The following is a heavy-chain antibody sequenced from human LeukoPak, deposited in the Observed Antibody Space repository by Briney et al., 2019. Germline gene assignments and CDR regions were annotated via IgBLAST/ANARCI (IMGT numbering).Heavy chain of an antibody. D-gene: IGHD3-3*01. J-gene: IGHJ4*02. CDR3: AKVPIADFWSGYYLSVVFDY. Sequence: PGGSPRLSCAASGFTFDDYAMHWVRQAPGKGLEWVSGISWNSGSIGYADSVKGRFTISRDNAKNSLYLQMNSLRAEDTALYYCAKVPIADFWSGYYLSVVFDYWGQGTLVTVSS. CDR1: GFTFDDYA. CDR2: ISWNSGSI. V-gene: IGHV3-9*01.